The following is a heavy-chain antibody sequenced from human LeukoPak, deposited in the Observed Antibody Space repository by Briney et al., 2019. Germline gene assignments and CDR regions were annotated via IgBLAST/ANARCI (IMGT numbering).Heavy chain of an antibody. D-gene: IGHD3-3*01. CDR3: ASSSPLYYDFWSGYLNAFDI. Sequence: SETLSLTCAVYGGSFSGYYWSWIRQPPGKGLEWIGEINHSGSTNYNPSLKSRVTISVDTSKNQFSLKLSSVTAADTAVYYRASSSPLYYDFWSGYLNAFDIWGQGTMVTVSS. CDR1: GGSFSGYY. J-gene: IGHJ3*02. CDR2: INHSGST. V-gene: IGHV4-34*01.